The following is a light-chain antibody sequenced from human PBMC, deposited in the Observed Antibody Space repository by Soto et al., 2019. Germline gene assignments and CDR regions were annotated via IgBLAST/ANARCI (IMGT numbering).Light chain of an antibody. CDR3: QQYDSTLLT. Sequence: DIVMTQSPDSLAVSLGERATINCKSSQSVLYSSNSKNFLAWYQQKPGQPPKLLISWASTRESGVPDRFSGSGSGTDFTLTISSLQTEDVAFYYWQQYDSTLLTFGQGTKLEIK. J-gene: IGKJ1*01. V-gene: IGKV4-1*01. CDR1: QSVLYSSNSKNF. CDR2: WAS.